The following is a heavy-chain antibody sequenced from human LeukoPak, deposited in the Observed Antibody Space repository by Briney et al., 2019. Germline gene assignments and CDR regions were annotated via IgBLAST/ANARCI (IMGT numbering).Heavy chain of an antibody. V-gene: IGHV3-23*01. J-gene: IGHJ4*02. CDR2: INAGGDKT. Sequence: PGGSLRLSCAASGFIISDYSMSWVRQAPGKGLEWVSVINAGGDKTNYTESVKGRFITSRDNFRDTLYLQMHSLRVEDTAVYLCVKDGAQPGYYFDFWGQGSLVTVSS. CDR3: VKDGAQPGYYFDF. D-gene: IGHD1-26*01. CDR1: GFIISDYS.